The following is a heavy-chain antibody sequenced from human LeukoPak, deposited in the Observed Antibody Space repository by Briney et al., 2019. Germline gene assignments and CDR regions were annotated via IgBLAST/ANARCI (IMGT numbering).Heavy chain of an antibody. D-gene: IGHD2-8*01. CDR3: ARDFWSNAVSDPYYFDY. CDR2: VWYDGTKN. CDR1: GFTFNIYG. J-gene: IGHJ4*02. Sequence: GGSLRLSCAASGFTFNIYGVHWARQAPGKGLEWVALVWYDGTKNFYADSVKGRFTISRDNFKNTLYLQMNTLRPDDTAMYYCARDFWSNAVSDPYYFDYWGQGTLVTVSP. V-gene: IGHV3-33*01.